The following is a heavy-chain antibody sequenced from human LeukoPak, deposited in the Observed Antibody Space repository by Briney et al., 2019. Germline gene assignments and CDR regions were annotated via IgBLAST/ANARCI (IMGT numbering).Heavy chain of an antibody. V-gene: IGHV1-69*13. CDR3: ASTLGRYNWFDP. Sequence: SVKVSCKASGGTFSSYAISWVRQAPGQGLEWMGGIIPIFGTANYAQKFQGRVTITADESTSTAYMELSSLRSEDTAVYYCASTLGRYNWFDPWGQGTLVIVSS. J-gene: IGHJ5*02. CDR1: GGTFSSYA. CDR2: IIPIFGTA. D-gene: IGHD2-15*01.